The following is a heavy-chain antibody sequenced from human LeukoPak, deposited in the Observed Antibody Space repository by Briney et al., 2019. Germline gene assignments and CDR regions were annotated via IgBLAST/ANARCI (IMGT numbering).Heavy chain of an antibody. Sequence: SETLSLTCTVSGGSISSHYWSWIRRPPGKGLEWIGYIYYSGSTNYNPSLKSRVTISVDTSKNQFSLKLSSVTAADTAVYYCARIKVATTAFDYWGQGTLVTVSS. CDR2: IYYSGST. CDR1: GGSISSHY. J-gene: IGHJ4*02. D-gene: IGHD5-12*01. V-gene: IGHV4-59*11. CDR3: ARIKVATTAFDY.